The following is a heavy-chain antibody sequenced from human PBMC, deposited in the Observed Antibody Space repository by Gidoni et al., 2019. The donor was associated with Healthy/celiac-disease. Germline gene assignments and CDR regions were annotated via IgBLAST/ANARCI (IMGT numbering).Heavy chain of an antibody. J-gene: IGHJ5*02. CDR1: GGSFSGYY. V-gene: IGHV4-34*01. CDR2: INHSGST. D-gene: IGHD2-15*01. CDR3: ARVGCSGGSCSTGWFDP. Sequence: QVQLQQWGAGLLKPSETLSLTCAVYGGSFSGYYWSWIRQPPGQGLEWIGEINHSGSTNYNPSLKSRVTISVDTSKNQFSLKLSSVTAADTAVYYCARVGCSGGSCSTGWFDPWGQGTLVTVSS.